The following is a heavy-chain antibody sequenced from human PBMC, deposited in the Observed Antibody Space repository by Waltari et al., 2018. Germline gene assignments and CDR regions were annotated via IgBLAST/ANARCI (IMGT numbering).Heavy chain of an antibody. CDR1: GFTFSSYW. CDR3: ARGDIVVVPAANFDY. CDR2: IKQDGSEK. J-gene: IGHJ4*02. D-gene: IGHD2-2*01. V-gene: IGHV3-7*01. Sequence: EVQLVESGGGLVQPGGSLRLSCAASGFTFSSYWMSWVRQAPGKGLEWVANIKQDGSEKYYVDSVKGRFTISRDNAKNSLYLQMNSLRAEDTAVYYCARGDIVVVPAANFDYWGQGTLVTVSS.